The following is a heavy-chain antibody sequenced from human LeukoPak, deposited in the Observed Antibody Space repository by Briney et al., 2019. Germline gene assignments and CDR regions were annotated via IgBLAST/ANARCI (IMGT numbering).Heavy chain of an antibody. CDR1: GGSISSYY. CDR2: IYTSGST. V-gene: IGHV4-4*07. J-gene: IGHJ5*02. CDR3: ALWFGELFYQGWFDP. D-gene: IGHD3-10*01. Sequence: SETLSLTCTVSGGSISSYYWSWIRQPAGKGLEWIGRIYTSGSTNYNPSLKSRVTMSVDTSKNQFSLKLSSVTAADTAVYYCALWFGELFYQGWFDPWGQGTLVTVSS.